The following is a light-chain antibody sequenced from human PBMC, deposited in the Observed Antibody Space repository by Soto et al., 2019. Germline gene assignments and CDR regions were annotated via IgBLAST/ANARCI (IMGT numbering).Light chain of an antibody. CDR3: QQYYSYPIT. CDR2: GAS. CDR1: QSVSSN. V-gene: IGKV3-15*01. Sequence: IEMTQSPATLSVSPGERATLSCRASQSVSSNLVWYQQKPGQAPRLLIYGASTRVTGIPARFSGSASRTEFTLTISSLQSEDFAVYYCQQYYSYPITFGQGTRLEIK. J-gene: IGKJ5*01.